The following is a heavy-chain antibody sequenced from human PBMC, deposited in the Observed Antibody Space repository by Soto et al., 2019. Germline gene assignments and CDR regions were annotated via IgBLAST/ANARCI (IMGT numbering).Heavy chain of an antibody. Sequence: GGSRRRSCPASGFTFSAYNINWVRQAPGKGLEWVSSISAGSLFIYQPDSMKGRFTISRDDARNSVYLQMNSLTAEDTAVYYCARSPGVGVRGAYWGQGTLVTVSS. CDR3: ARSPGVGVRGAY. D-gene: IGHD3-16*01. CDR2: ISAGSLFI. CDR1: GFTFSAYN. J-gene: IGHJ4*02. V-gene: IGHV3-21*01.